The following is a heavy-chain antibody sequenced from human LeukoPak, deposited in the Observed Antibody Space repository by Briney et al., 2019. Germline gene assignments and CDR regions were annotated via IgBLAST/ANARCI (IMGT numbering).Heavy chain of an antibody. CDR2: INPSGGST. CDR3: ARESLAARYFDY. Sequence: ALVKVSCKASGNTFTSYYMHWVRQAPGQGLEWMGIINPSGGSTSYAQKFQGRVTMTRDTSTSTVYMELSSLRSEDTAVYYCARESLAARYFDYWGQGTLVTVSS. D-gene: IGHD6-13*01. J-gene: IGHJ4*02. CDR1: GNTFTSYY. V-gene: IGHV1-46*01.